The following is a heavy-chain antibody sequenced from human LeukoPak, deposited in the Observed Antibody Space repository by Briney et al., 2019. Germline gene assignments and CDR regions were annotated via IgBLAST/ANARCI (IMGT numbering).Heavy chain of an antibody. CDR3: AREGRGYYGSGSYYYYYYGMDV. J-gene: IGHJ6*02. Sequence: ASVKVSCKASGYTFTSYGISWVRQAPGQGLEWMGWISAYNGNTNYAQKLQGRVTMTTDTSTSTAYMELRSLRSDDTAVYYCAREGRGYYGSGSYYYYYYGMDVWGRGTTVTVSS. CDR2: ISAYNGNT. CDR1: GYTFTSYG. D-gene: IGHD3-10*01. V-gene: IGHV1-18*01.